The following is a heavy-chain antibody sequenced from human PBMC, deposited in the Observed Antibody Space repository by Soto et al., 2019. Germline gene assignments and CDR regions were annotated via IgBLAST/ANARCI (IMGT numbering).Heavy chain of an antibody. J-gene: IGHJ4*02. D-gene: IGHD6-19*01. CDR1: GYSFTNYW. Sequence: PGESLKISCKASGYSFTNYWIGWVRQMPGKGLEWMGTIYPGDSDTRYSPSFQGQVTFSVDKSINTAYLHWTSLKASDTAIYYCAIQHRLDSSAWYNWGQGTLVTVSS. CDR2: IYPGDSDT. V-gene: IGHV5-51*01. CDR3: AIQHRLDSSAWYN.